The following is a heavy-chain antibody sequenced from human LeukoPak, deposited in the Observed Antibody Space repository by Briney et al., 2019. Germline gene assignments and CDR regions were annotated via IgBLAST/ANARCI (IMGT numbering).Heavy chain of an antibody. V-gene: IGHV3-7*01. Sequence: PGESLRLSCAASGFSFTTYWMSWVRQAPGKGLEWVANIKQDGSEKYYVDSVKGRFTISRDNAKNSLYLQMNSLRAEDTAVYYCASDPHFDYWGQGTLVTVSS. J-gene: IGHJ4*02. CDR3: ASDPHFDY. CDR2: IKQDGSEK. CDR1: GFSFTTYW.